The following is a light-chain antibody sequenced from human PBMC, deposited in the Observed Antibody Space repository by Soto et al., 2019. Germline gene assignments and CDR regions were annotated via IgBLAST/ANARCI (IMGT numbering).Light chain of an antibody. CDR2: GNT. Sequence: QSVLTQPPSVSGAPGQRVTISCTGSSSNIGAGYDVHWYQQLPGTAPKLLIYGNTNRPSGVPDRFSGSKSGTSASLANTGLQAEDEADFYCQSYDSRLSGSKVFGGGTKLTVL. CDR3: QSYDSRLSGSKV. J-gene: IGLJ3*02. CDR1: SSNIGAGYD. V-gene: IGLV1-40*01.